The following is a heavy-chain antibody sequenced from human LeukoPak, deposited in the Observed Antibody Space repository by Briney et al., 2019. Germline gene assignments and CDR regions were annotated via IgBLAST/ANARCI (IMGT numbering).Heavy chain of an antibody. CDR3: VANGWYSLEH. CDR2: IYTSGST. Sequence: SQTLSLTCTVSGGSISSGSYYWSWIRQPAGKGLEWIGRIYTSGSTNYNPSLKSRVTLSVDKSKNQLSLKVNSVTAADTTVYYCVANGWYSLEHWGQGTLVIVSS. CDR1: GGSISSGSYY. D-gene: IGHD6-19*01. J-gene: IGHJ1*01. V-gene: IGHV4-61*02.